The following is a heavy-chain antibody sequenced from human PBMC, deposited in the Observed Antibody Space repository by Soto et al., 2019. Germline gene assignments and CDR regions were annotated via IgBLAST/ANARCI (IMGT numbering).Heavy chain of an antibody. V-gene: IGHV3-21*01. CDR1: GFTFRNYT. Sequence: LRLSCAASGFTFRNYTMNWVRQAPGKGLDWVSSISSSGSDKYYADSVKGRFTISRDNAKNSLYLQMNSLRADDTAVYYCANKGSMDVWGQGTTVTVSS. J-gene: IGHJ6*02. CDR3: ANKGSMDV. CDR2: ISSSGSDK.